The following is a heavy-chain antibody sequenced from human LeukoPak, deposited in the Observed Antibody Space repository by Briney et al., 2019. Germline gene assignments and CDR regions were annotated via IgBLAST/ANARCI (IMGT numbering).Heavy chain of an antibody. CDR2: ISSSGSTK. D-gene: IGHD6-19*01. J-gene: IGHJ4*02. CDR3: ARVYSSGWPDY. V-gene: IGHV3-48*03. Sequence: PGGSLRLSCAASGFSFSSYEMNWVRQAPGKGLEWVAYISSSGSTKYYADSVKGRFTISRDNAKNSLYLQMNSLRAEDTAVYCCARVYSSGWPDYWGQGTLVTVSA. CDR1: GFSFSSYE.